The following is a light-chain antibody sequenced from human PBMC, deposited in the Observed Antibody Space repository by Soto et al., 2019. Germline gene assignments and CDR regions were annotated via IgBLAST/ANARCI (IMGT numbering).Light chain of an antibody. CDR2: DDT. J-gene: IGLJ2*01. CDR3: PVWSSISDVG. Sequence: SYVLTQPPSVSVAPGQTARLTCGGANIGSKRVQWYQQRPGQAPVVVVHDDTGRPSGIPERFSGSNSGNTATLTITSVEAGDEADYYCPVWSSISDVGFGGGTKVTVL. CDR1: NIGSKR. V-gene: IGLV3-21*02.